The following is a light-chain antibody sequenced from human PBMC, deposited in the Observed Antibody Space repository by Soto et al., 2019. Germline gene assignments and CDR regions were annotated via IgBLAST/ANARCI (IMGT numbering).Light chain of an antibody. J-gene: IGLJ1*01. Sequence: QSVPTQPASVSGSPGQSITISCTGTSSDVGGYNFVSWYQQHPGKAPKLIIYEVTNRPSGISNRFSGSKSGNTASLTISGLQAEDEADYYCSSYRSSSTLGVFGTGTKLTVL. V-gene: IGLV2-14*01. CDR1: SSDVGGYNF. CDR2: EVT. CDR3: SSYRSSSTLGV.